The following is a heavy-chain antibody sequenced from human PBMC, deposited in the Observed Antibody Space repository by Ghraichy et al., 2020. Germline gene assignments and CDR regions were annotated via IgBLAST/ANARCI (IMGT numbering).Heavy chain of an antibody. CDR3: ARGRISAFDI. Sequence: SETLSLTCAISGDSVSSNSVAWNWIRQAPSRGLDGRRRTYYTTKWYNVYAISVTGRITINPDTSENQFSLQLGSVIPEYTAIYYCARGRISAFDIWAQGTLVIVSS. CDR1: GDSVSSNSVA. CDR2: TYYTTKWYN. D-gene: IGHD2/OR15-2a*01. J-gene: IGHJ3*02. V-gene: IGHV6-1*01.